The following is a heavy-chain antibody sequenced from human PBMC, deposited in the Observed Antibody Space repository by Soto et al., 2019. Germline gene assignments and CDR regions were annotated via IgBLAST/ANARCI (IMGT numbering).Heavy chain of an antibody. V-gene: IGHV3-64*01. CDR3: ARSIRGVYGSFDY. D-gene: IGHD2-8*01. J-gene: IGHJ4*02. Sequence: PGGSLGLSCAASGFTFSSYAMHWVRQAPGKGLEYVSAISSNGGSTYYANSVKGRFTISRDNSKNTLYLQMGSLRAEDMAVYYCARSIRGVYGSFDYWGQGTLVTVSS. CDR1: GFTFSSYA. CDR2: ISSNGGST.